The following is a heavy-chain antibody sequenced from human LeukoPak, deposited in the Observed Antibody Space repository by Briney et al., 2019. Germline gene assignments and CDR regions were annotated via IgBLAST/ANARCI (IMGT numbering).Heavy chain of an antibody. CDR2: IYYSGST. V-gene: IGHV4-39*01. D-gene: IGHD3-3*01. CDR1: GGSISSSSYY. J-gene: IGHJ5*02. CDR3: ARQPRVLRFLEWLLYSWFDP. Sequence: SETLSLTCTVSGGSISSSSYYWGWIRQPPGKGLEWIGSIYYSGSTYYNPSLKSRVTISVDTSKNQFSLKLSAVTAADTAVYYCARQPRVLRFLEWLLYSWFDPWGRGTLVTVSS.